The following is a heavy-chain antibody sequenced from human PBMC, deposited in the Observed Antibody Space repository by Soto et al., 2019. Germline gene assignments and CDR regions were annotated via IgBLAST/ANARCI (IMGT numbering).Heavy chain of an antibody. D-gene: IGHD1-26*01. Sequence: PSETLSLTCTVSGGSLSPYFWSWIRQSPEKGLESIGYISYSGSYNYNPSLISRVSMSVDTSKSQISLRVTSVTAVDTAIYYCARHSTVGAYFDYWGQGTLVTVSS. CDR1: GGSLSPYF. V-gene: IGHV4-59*01. J-gene: IGHJ4*02. CDR3: ARHSTVGAYFDY. CDR2: ISYSGSY.